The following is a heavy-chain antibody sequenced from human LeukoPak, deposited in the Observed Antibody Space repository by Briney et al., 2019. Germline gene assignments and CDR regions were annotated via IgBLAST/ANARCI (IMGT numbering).Heavy chain of an antibody. V-gene: IGHV3-23*01. Sequence: PGGTLRLSCAASGFTFSSYGMSWVRQAPGKGLEWVSAISGSGGSTYYADSVKGRFTISRDNSKNTLYLQMNSLRAEDTAVYYCAKPKYCSSTSCYPRYYMDVWGKGTTVTISS. J-gene: IGHJ6*03. CDR1: GFTFSSYG. CDR3: AKPKYCSSTSCYPRYYMDV. CDR2: ISGSGGST. D-gene: IGHD2-2*01.